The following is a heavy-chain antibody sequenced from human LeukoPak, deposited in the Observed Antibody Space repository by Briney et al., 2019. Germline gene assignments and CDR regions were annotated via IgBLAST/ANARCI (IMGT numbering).Heavy chain of an antibody. CDR1: GFTFSNYA. CDR3: AKAGADFYNWFDP. CDR2: IGGDSGRI. D-gene: IGHD3-10*01. J-gene: IGHJ5*02. Sequence: QAGGSLRLSWAASGFTFSNYAITWVRPAPGKGLEWVSTIGGDSGRINYAGSVKGRFTISRDNSKNTLYLQMNSLRAEDTAVYYCAKAGADFYNWFDPWGQGTLVTVSS. V-gene: IGHV3-23*01.